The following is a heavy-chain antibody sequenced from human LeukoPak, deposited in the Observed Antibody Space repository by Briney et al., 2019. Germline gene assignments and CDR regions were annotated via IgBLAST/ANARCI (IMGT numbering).Heavy chain of an antibody. CDR2: IYYSGST. J-gene: IGHJ3*02. V-gene: IGHV4-59*01. D-gene: IGHD4-23*01. CDR3: ARGGGNSVVVGAFDI. CDR1: GGSISSYY. Sequence: SETLSLTCTVSGGSISSYYWSWIRQPPGKGLEWIGYIYYSGSTNYNPSLKSRVTISVDTSKNQFSLKLSSVTAADTAVYYCARGGGNSVVVGAFDIWGQGTMVTVSS.